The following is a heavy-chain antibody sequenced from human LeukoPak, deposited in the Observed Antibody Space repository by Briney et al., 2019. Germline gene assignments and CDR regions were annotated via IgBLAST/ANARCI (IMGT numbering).Heavy chain of an antibody. V-gene: IGHV1-2*04. CDR3: ARALSSWYNFDY. J-gene: IGHJ4*02. CDR2: INPNSGGT. D-gene: IGHD6-13*01. Sequence: ASVKVSCKASGYTFTGYYMHWVRQAPRQGLEWMGWINPNSGGTNYAQKFQGWVTMTRDTSISTACMELSRLRSDDTAVYYCARALSSWYNFDYWGQGTLVTVSS. CDR1: GYTFTGYY.